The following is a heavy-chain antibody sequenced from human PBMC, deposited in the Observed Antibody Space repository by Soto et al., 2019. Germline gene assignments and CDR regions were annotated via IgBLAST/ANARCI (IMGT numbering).Heavy chain of an antibody. J-gene: IGHJ4*02. CDR1: GGSISSYY. Sequence: QVQLQESGPGLVKPSETLSLTCTVSGGSISSYYWSWIRQPPGKGLEWIGYIYYSGSTNYNPSLKSRVTISVDTSKNQFSLKLSSVTAADTAVYYCARSTVAGTRFDYWGQGTLFTVSS. CDR3: ARSTVAGTRFDY. CDR2: IYYSGST. D-gene: IGHD6-19*01. V-gene: IGHV4-59*01.